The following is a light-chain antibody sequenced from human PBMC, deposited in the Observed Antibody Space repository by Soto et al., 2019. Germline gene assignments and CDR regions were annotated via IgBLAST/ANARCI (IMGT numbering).Light chain of an antibody. Sequence: DIQMTQSPSSLSAYVGDRVTITCRASQSSSSYLNWYQHKPGKAPKLLIYGVSSLQSGVPSRFSGSGSGTEFTLTISSLQVEDFATYYWQQSYTLPLTFGGGTKVEI. V-gene: IGKV1-39*01. CDR3: QQSYTLPLT. CDR2: GVS. J-gene: IGKJ4*01. CDR1: QSSSSY.